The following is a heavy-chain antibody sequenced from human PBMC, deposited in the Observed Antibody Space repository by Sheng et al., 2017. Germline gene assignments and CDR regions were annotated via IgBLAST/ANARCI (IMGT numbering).Heavy chain of an antibody. V-gene: IGHV1-69*01. J-gene: IGHJ3*02. D-gene: IGHD6-13*01. CDR3: ARGQQQLANDAFDT. CDR2: IIPIFGTA. Sequence: PGQGLEWMGGIIPIFGTANYAQKFQGRVTITADESTSTAYMELSSLRSEDTAVYYCARGQQQLANDAFDTWGQGTMVTVSS.